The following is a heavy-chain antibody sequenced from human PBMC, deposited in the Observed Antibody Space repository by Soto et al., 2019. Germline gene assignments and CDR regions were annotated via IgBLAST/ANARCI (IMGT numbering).Heavy chain of an antibody. CDR1: GFTASSNY. D-gene: IGHD3-22*01. V-gene: IGHV3-66*01. Sequence: GGSLRLSCAASGFTASSNYMSWVRQAPGKGLEWVSVIYSGGSTYYADSVKGRFTISRDNSKNTLYLQMNSLRAEDTAVYYCARDKKYYYDSSGFFDYWGQGT. CDR2: IYSGGST. CDR3: ARDKKYYYDSSGFFDY. J-gene: IGHJ4*02.